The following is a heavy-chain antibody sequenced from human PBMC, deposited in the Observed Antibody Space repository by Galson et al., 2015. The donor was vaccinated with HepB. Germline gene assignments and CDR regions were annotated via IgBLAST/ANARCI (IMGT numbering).Heavy chain of an antibody. CDR3: AKDQDEAMISQNFYYYYGLDV. V-gene: IGHV3-23*01. J-gene: IGHJ6*02. D-gene: IGHD2-15*01. Sequence: SLRLSCAASGFTFSSYAMNWVRQAPGKGLEWVSTISGSGVSTYYADSVKGRFTLSRDNSKNTLDLQMNNLRAEDTAVYYCAKDQDEAMISQNFYYYYGLDVWGQGTTVTVSS. CDR2: ISGSGVST. CDR1: GFTFSSYA.